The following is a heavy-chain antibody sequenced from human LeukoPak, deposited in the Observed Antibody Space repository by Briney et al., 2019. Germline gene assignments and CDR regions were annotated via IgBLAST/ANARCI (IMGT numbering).Heavy chain of an antibody. CDR1: GGTFSSYA. CDR2: IYPSGGST. CDR3: ARAQISNWYYFDY. D-gene: IGHD6-13*01. Sequence: ASVKVSCKASGGTFSSYAISWVRQAPGQGLEWMGVIYPSGGSTSYTQEFQGRVTMTRDTSTSTVYMELSSLRSGDTAIYYCARAQISNWYYFDYWGQGTLVTVSS. J-gene: IGHJ4*02. V-gene: IGHV1-46*01.